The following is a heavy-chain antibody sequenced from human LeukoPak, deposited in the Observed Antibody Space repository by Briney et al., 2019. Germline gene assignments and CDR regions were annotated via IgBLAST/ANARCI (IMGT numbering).Heavy chain of an antibody. Sequence: PSETLSLTCAVYGGSFSGYYWSWIRQPPGKGLEWIGEINHSGSTNYNPSLKSRVTISVDTSKNQFSLKLSSVTAADTAVYYCARGPYRFFHSYGWGYYFDYWGQGTLVTVSS. V-gene: IGHV4-34*01. CDR3: ARGPYRFFHSYGWGYYFDY. CDR1: GGSFSGYY. D-gene: IGHD5-18*01. J-gene: IGHJ4*02. CDR2: INHSGST.